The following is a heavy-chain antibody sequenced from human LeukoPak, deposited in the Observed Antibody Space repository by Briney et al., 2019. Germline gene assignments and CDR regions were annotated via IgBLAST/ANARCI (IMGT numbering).Heavy chain of an antibody. D-gene: IGHD2-2*01. Sequence: PGRSLRLSCAASGFTFSSYGMHWVRQAPGKGLEWVAVISYDGSNKYYADSVKGRFTISRDNSKNSLYLQMNSLRAEDTAVYYCARAKRDIVVVPAAIAYYYYYMDVWGKGTTVTISS. J-gene: IGHJ6*03. V-gene: IGHV3-30*03. CDR1: GFTFSSYG. CDR2: ISYDGSNK. CDR3: ARAKRDIVVVPAAIAYYYYYMDV.